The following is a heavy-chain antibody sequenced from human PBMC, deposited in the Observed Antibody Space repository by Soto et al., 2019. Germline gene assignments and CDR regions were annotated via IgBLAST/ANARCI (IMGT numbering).Heavy chain of an antibody. CDR2: IDPSDSYT. J-gene: IGHJ5*02. CDR1: GYSFTSYW. Sequence: GVSLRISCKGSGYSFTSYWISWVRQMPGKGLGWMGRIDPSDSYTNYSPSFQGHVTIAADKSISTAYLQWSSLKASDTAMYYCARQGGYCSGGSCYGYRFDPRGQGTLV. CDR3: ARQGGYCSGGSCYGYRFDP. D-gene: IGHD2-15*01. V-gene: IGHV5-10-1*01.